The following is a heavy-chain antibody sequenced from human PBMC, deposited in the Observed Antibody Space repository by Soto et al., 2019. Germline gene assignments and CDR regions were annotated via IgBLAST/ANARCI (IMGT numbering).Heavy chain of an antibody. CDR3: ARIPYGTYCGGDCYSHFYY. V-gene: IGHV4-30-4*01. J-gene: IGHJ4*02. CDR1: GGSISSGDYY. Sequence: PSETLSLTCTVSGGSISSGDYYWSWIRQPPGKGLEWIGYIYYSGSTYYNPSLKSRVTISVDTSKNQFSLKLSSVTAADTAVYYCARIPYGTYCGGDCYSHFYYWGQGTLVTVSS. CDR2: IYYSGST. D-gene: IGHD2-21*02.